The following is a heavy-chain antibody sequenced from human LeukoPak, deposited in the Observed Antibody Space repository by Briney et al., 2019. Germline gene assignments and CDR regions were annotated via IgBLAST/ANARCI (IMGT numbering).Heavy chain of an antibody. Sequence: GGSLRLSCAASGFTFNSYSMNWVRQAPGKGLEWVSSISSNSRYTCYADSVKGRFTISRDNAKNSLYLQMSSLRAEDTAVYYCAREEGYIYGFDWGQGTLVTVSS. D-gene: IGHD5-18*01. V-gene: IGHV3-21*01. CDR2: ISSNSRYT. CDR1: GFTFNSYS. CDR3: AREEGYIYGFD. J-gene: IGHJ4*02.